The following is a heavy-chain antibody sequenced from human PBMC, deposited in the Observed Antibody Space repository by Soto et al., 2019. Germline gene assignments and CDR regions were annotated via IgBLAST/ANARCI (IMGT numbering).Heavy chain of an antibody. V-gene: IGHV3-30*18. CDR2: ISNDGSNK. Sequence: GGFLRLSCAASGFSFSTYGMHWVRQAPGKGLEWVAFISNDGSNKYYADSVKGRFTISRDNSKNTLYLQMNSLRAEDTAVYYCANGFGNYWAFDYWGQGTLVPVS. CDR3: ANGFGNYWAFDY. D-gene: IGHD1-26*01. J-gene: IGHJ4*02. CDR1: GFSFSTYG.